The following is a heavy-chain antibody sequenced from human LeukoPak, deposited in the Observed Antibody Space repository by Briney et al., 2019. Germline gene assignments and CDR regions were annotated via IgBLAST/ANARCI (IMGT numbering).Heavy chain of an antibody. CDR2: ISSDGSST. D-gene: IGHD5-12*01. CDR3: ARTAYSDYPLGF. CDR1: GFTFSNYW. Sequence: GGSLRLSCAASGFTFSNYWMHWVRQAPGKGLVWVSRISSDGSSTSYADSVKGRFTISRDNAKNTLYLQMNSLRAEDTAVYYCARTAYSDYPLGFWGQGTLVTVSS. J-gene: IGHJ4*02. V-gene: IGHV3-74*01.